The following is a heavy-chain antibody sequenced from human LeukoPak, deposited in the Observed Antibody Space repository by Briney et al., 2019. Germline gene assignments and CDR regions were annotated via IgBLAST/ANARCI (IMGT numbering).Heavy chain of an antibody. V-gene: IGHV4-34*01. CDR1: GFTFSSYE. D-gene: IGHD2-2*01. Sequence: LRLSCAASGFTFSSYEMNWVRQPPGKGLEWIGEINHSGSTNYNPSLKSRVTISVDTSKNQFSLKLSSVTAADTAVYYCARVPGYCSSTSCYALDYWGQGTLVTVSS. CDR3: ARVPGYCSSTSCYALDY. CDR2: INHSGST. J-gene: IGHJ4*02.